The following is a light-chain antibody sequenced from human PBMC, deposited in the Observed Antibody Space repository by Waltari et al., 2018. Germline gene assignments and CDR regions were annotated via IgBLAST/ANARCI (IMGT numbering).Light chain of an antibody. V-gene: IGKV1-39*01. J-gene: IGKJ5*01. CDR1: QSISSY. CDR2: AAS. Sequence: DIQMPQSPSSLSASVADRVTITCRASQSISSYLNWYQQKPGKAPRLLIYAASSLQSGVPSRFSGSGSGTDFTLTISSLQPEDFATYYCQQSYSTPSITFGQGTRLEIK. CDR3: QQSYSTPSIT.